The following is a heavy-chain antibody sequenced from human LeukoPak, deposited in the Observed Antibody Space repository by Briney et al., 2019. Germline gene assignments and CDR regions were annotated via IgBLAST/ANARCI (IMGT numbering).Heavy chain of an antibody. CDR1: GFTFSSYA. CDR3: AKDSSQWGGHDYGEYYFDY. D-gene: IGHD5-12*01. J-gene: IGHJ4*02. CDR2: ISGSGGST. Sequence: PGGSLRLSCAASGFTFSSYAMSWVRQAPGKGLEWVSAISGSGGSTYYADSVKGRFTISRDNSKNTLYVQMNSLRAEDTAVYYCAKDSSQWGGHDYGEYYFDYWGQGTLVTVSS. V-gene: IGHV3-23*01.